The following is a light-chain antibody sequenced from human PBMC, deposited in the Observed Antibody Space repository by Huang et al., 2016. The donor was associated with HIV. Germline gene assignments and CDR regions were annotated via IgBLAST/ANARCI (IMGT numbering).Light chain of an antibody. CDR3: QQSYSTLLT. CDR2: AAS. J-gene: IGKJ4*01. Sequence: DIQMTQSPSSLSASVGDRVTMTCRASQSISSYLNWYQQKPGKAPKLLIYAASSLQSGGPSRFSGSGSGTDFTLTISSLQPEDFATYYCQQSYSTLLTFGGGTKVEIK. V-gene: IGKV1-39*01. CDR1: QSISSY.